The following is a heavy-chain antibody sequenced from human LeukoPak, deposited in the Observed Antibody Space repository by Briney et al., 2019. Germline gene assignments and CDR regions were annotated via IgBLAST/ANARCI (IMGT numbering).Heavy chain of an antibody. V-gene: IGHV1-69*06. J-gene: IGHJ5*02. CDR3: ARTDYGGNSGNWFDP. CDR1: GGTFSSYA. Sequence: ASVKVSCKASGGTFSSYAISWVRQAPGQGLEWMGRIIPIFGTTNYAQKFQGRVTITADKSTSTAYMELSSLRSEDTAVYYCARTDYGGNSGNWFDPWGQGTPVTVSS. D-gene: IGHD4-23*01. CDR2: IIPIFGTT.